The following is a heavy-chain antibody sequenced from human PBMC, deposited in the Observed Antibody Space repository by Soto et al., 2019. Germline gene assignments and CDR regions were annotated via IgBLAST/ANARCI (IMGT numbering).Heavy chain of an antibody. D-gene: IGHD3-10*01. CDR3: AKVGQYVSGSMGLFDP. V-gene: IGHV3-23*01. CDR1: LFSLSIYV. CDR2: ISDTDRST. J-gene: IGHJ5*02. Sequence: AESLTLSCVDSLFSLSIYVISWVRQAPGKGLEWVACISDTDRSTYYADYVKGRFTITRDNAKNTLYMEMSSLRAEDTAVYYCAKVGQYVSGSMGLFDPWGEGTLVTVSS.